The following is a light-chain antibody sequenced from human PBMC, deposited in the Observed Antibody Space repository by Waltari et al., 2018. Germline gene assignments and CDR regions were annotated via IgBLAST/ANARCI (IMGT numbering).Light chain of an antibody. CDR1: ALPQKY. V-gene: IGLV3-10*01. CDR2: EDS. CDR3: YSTDSSDTHRV. J-gene: IGLJ3*02. Sequence: SYELTQPPSVSVSPGQAARITCPGDALPQKYPYWYQQKSGQAPVLVIYEDSKRPSGIPERFSGSSSGTTATLTLSGAQVEDEGDYYCYSTDSSDTHRVFGGGTKLTVL.